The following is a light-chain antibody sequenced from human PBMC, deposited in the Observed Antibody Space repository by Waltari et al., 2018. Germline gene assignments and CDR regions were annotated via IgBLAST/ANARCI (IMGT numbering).Light chain of an antibody. CDR1: QSVGSY. Sequence: EIVLTQSPATLSLSPGGTATLPCRASQSVGSYLAWYQQRPGQPPRLLIYDASNRATGVPATFRGSGSGTDFTLTISSLEAEEFAVYYCQQRSNWTPHTFGQGARLEIK. V-gene: IGKV3-11*01. CDR2: DAS. CDR3: QQRSNWTPHT. J-gene: IGKJ2*01.